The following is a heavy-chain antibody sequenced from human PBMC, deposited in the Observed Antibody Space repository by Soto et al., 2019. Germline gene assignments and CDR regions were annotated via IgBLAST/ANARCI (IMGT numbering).Heavy chain of an antibody. CDR2: ISGSGGST. V-gene: IGHV3-23*01. Sequence: RGALRLSCSPSRFTFSSYAMSSVRKARGKRLPCVPGISGSGGSTYYADSVKGRFTISRDNSKNTLYLQMNSLRAEDTAVYYCAKVTQHYYGSGSSYYYYYYYGMDVCGQGTTVTVSS. CDR3: AKVTQHYYGSGSSYYYYYYYGMDV. CDR1: RFTFSSYA. J-gene: IGHJ6*02. D-gene: IGHD3-10*01.